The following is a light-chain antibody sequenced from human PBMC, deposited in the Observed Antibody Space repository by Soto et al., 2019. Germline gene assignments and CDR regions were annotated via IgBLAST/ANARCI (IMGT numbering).Light chain of an antibody. J-gene: IGKJ4*01. CDR3: PQYNNWPLT. CDR1: QSSGIN. V-gene: IGKV3-15*01. CDR2: RAS. Sequence: EIVMTQSPATLSVSPGERATRSCRASQSSGINLAWHQQKPGQAPRLLIFRASTRATGIPGRFSGSGSGTEFTLTISSLQSEDFAVYYCPQYNNWPLTFGGGTKVEIK.